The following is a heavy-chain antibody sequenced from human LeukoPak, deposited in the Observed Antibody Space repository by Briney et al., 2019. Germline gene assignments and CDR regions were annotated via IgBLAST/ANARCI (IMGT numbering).Heavy chain of an antibody. CDR3: ARVHRGYSYGRLDY. Sequence: GGSLRLSCAASGFAFSDYSMNWVRQAPGKGLEWVSYISSSDNTIHYADSVKGRFTISRDNAKNSLYLEMNSLRDQDTAVYYCARVHRGYSYGRLDYWGQGTLVTVSS. D-gene: IGHD5-18*01. CDR1: GFAFSDYS. V-gene: IGHV3-48*02. CDR2: ISSSDNTI. J-gene: IGHJ4*02.